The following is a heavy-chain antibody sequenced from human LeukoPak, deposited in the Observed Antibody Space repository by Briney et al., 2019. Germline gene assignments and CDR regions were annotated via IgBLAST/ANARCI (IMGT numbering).Heavy chain of an antibody. J-gene: IGHJ2*01. CDR2: IFYSGST. V-gene: IGHV4-39*01. CDR3: ARPATVTTSFWYFDL. Sequence: SETLSLTCTISGGSIRTSSYYWGWIRQPPGKGLEWIGSIFYSGSTYYNPSLKSRVTISVDTSKNQFSLNLSSVTAADTAVYYCARPATVTTSFWYFDLWGRGTLVTVFS. D-gene: IGHD4-17*01. CDR1: GGSIRTSSYY.